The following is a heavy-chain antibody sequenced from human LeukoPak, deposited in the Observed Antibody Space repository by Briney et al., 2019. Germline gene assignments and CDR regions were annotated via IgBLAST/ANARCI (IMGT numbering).Heavy chain of an antibody. Sequence: GSLRLSCTASGFTFSTCAMSWVRQPPGKGLEWIGSIYYSGSAYYNPSLKSRVTISVDTSKNQFSLKLSSVTAADTAVYYCARSPYSSGWSPFFDYWGQGTLVTVSS. CDR3: ARSPYSSGWSPFFDY. CDR2: IYYSGSA. J-gene: IGHJ4*02. D-gene: IGHD6-19*01. V-gene: IGHV4-39*01. CDR1: GFTFSTCA.